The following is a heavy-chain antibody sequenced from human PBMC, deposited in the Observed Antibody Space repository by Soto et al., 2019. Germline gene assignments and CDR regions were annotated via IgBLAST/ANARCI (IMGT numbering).Heavy chain of an antibody. CDR1: GYTFTSYA. CDR3: AIGGRVIPTYYFDY. V-gene: IGHV1-3*01. J-gene: IGHJ4*02. Sequence: GSAVKVSCKASGYTFTSYAMHWVRQAPGQRLEWMGWINAGNGNTKYSQKFQGRVTITRDTSASTAYMELSSLRSEDTAVYYCAIGGRVIPTYYFDYSAKRTLVTVSS. D-gene: IGHD2-21*01. CDR2: INAGNGNT.